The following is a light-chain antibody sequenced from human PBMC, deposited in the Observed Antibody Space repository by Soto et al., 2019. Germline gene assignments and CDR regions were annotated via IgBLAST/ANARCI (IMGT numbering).Light chain of an antibody. V-gene: IGLV2-14*03. J-gene: IGLJ2*01. Sequence: QSALTQPASVSGSPGQSITISCIGTSSDVGGYNYVSWYQHHPGKAPKLIIYDVTSRPSGVSNRFSGSKSGNTASLTISGLQAEDEADYYCNSYTARSLVGFGGGTKLTVL. CDR1: SSDVGGYNY. CDR3: NSYTARSLVG. CDR2: DVT.